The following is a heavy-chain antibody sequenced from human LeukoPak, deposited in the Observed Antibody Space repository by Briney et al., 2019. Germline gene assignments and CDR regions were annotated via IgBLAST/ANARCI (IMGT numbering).Heavy chain of an antibody. CDR2: INPNSGGT. CDR3: ARASSGWYGGGFDP. CDR1: GYTFTGYY. Sequence: ASVKVSCKASGYTFTGYYMHWVRQAPGQGLEWMGWINPNSGGTNYAQKFQGRVTMTRDTSISTAYMELSRLRSDDTAVYYCARASSGWYGGGFDPWGQGTLVTVSS. D-gene: IGHD6-19*01. J-gene: IGHJ5*02. V-gene: IGHV1-2*02.